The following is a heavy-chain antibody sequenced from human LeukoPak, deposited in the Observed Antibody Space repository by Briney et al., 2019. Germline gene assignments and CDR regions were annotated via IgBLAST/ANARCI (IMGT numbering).Heavy chain of an antibody. D-gene: IGHD3-3*01. CDR3: AKHSWWSGYFYFLPFDY. V-gene: IGHV3-66*04. Sequence: GGSLRLSCAVSEFTVSNNFMTWVRQAPGKGLECVSIIYSRGGTYYADSVRGRFTISRDNSKNTLYLQMNSLRVEDTAVYYCAKHSWWSGYFYFLPFDYWGQGTLVTVSS. CDR2: IYSRGGT. J-gene: IGHJ4*02. CDR1: EFTVSNNF.